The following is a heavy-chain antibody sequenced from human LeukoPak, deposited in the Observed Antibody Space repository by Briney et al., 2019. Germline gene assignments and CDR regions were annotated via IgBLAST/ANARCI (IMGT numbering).Heavy chain of an antibody. V-gene: IGHV1-2*02. Sequence: ASVKVSCKASGYTFTGYYMHCGRPAPGQGLGWVGWINTNSGGTNYAPKFQGRVTMTRTTSISTAYMELSRLRSDDTAVYYCASGDGLVISFGIWSPSYQWDYWGQGTLVTVSS. D-gene: IGHD3/OR15-3a*01. J-gene: IGHJ4*02. CDR2: INTNSGGT. CDR3: ASGDGLVISFGIWSPSYQWDY. CDR1: GYTFTGYY.